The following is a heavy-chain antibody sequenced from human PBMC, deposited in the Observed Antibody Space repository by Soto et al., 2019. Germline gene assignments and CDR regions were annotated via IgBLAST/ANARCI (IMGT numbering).Heavy chain of an antibody. CDR1: GFTFSSYA. CDR2: LSGGGGRT. D-gene: IGHD3-3*01. V-gene: IGHV3-23*01. Sequence: EVQVLESGGGLVQPGGSLRLSCAASGFTFSSYAMDWVRQAPGKGLEWVSGLSGGGGRTYYADSVKGRFTISRDNAKNALYLDMNSLRAEDTAIYYCAKDVRMAFDFWTAYPASYDFWGQGTLVPVSS. J-gene: IGHJ4*02. CDR3: AKDVRMAFDFWTAYPASYDF.